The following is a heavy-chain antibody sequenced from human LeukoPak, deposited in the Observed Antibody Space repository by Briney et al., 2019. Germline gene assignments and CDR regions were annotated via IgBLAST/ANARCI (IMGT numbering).Heavy chain of an antibody. CDR2: IKQDGSDK. CDR3: ARDSRFTMRDY. D-gene: IGHD3-22*01. J-gene: IGHJ4*02. Sequence: GGSLRLSCAASEFIFSSYAMSWVRQAPGKGLEWVANIKQDGSDKSYVDSVKGRFTISRDNAKNSLYLQMNSLRAEDTAVYYCARDSRFTMRDYWGQGTLVTVSS. CDR1: EFIFSSYA. V-gene: IGHV3-7*01.